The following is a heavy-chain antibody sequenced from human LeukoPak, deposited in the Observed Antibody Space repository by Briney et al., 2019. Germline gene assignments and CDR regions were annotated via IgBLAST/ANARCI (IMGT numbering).Heavy chain of an antibody. CDR2: IYPGDSDT. V-gene: IGHV5-51*01. J-gene: IGHJ6*02. CDR1: GYSFTSYR. Sequence: GESLKISCKGSGYSFTSYRIGWVRQMPGKGLEWMGIIYPGDSDTRYSPSFQGQVTISADKSISTAYLQWSSLKASDTAMYYCARRQGFPPRKNYYYYGMDVWGQGTTVTVSS. CDR3: ARRQGFPPRKNYYYYGMDV.